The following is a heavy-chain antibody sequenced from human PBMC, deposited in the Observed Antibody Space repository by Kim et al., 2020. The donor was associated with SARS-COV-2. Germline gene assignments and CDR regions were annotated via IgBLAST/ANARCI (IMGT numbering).Heavy chain of an antibody. CDR2: INHSGST. D-gene: IGHD3-22*01. J-gene: IGHJ5*02. V-gene: IGHV4-34*01. CDR1: GGSFSGYY. Sequence: SETLSLTCAVYGGSFSGYYWSWIRQPPGKGLEWIGEINHSGSTNYNPSLKSRVTISVDTSKNQFSLKLSSVTAADTAVYYCARSFRGRTIVVVIGKDNWFDPWGQGTLVTVSS. CDR3: ARSFRGRTIVVVIGKDNWFDP.